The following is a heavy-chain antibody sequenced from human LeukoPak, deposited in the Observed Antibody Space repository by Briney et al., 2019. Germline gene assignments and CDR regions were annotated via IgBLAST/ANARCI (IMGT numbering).Heavy chain of an antibody. CDR3: ARDNSVGDVAWWFDP. CDR2: INPSGSST. V-gene: IGHV1-46*01. CDR1: GYTFSSSY. D-gene: IGHD1-26*01. J-gene: IGHJ5*02. Sequence: GASVKVSCKASGYTFSSSYMHWVRQAPGQGLEWLGLINPSGSSTLYAQKFQGRVTMTRDMPTTTDYMELSSLRSEDTAVYYCARDNSVGDVAWWFDPWGQGTLVTVSS.